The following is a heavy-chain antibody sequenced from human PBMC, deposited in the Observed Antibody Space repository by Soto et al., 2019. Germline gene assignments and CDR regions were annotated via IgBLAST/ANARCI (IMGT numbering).Heavy chain of an antibody. CDR2: ISYDGSNK. Sequence: GGSLRLSCAASVFTFSSYAMHLVRQAPGKGLEWVAVISYDGSNKYYADSVKGRFTISRDNSKNTLYLQMNSLRAEDTAVYYCARDESGRYFDWSFLDYWGQGTMVTVSS. V-gene: IGHV3-30-3*01. J-gene: IGHJ4*02. D-gene: IGHD3-9*01. CDR3: ARDESGRYFDWSFLDY. CDR1: VFTFSSYA.